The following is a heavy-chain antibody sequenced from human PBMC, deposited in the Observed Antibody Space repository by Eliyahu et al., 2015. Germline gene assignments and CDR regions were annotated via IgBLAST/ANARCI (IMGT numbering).Heavy chain of an antibody. CDR1: GGAFSTSA. Sequence: QVQLVQSGAEVKKPGSSLKVSCKASGGAFSTSAIXWVRQAPGQGLEWMGGIIPLFGTPNYAQKFQGRVTITADESTTTAYMELNSLRSEDTAVYYCAKEGGDYCGGGTCFLLYWGQGTLVTVSS. CDR3: AKEGGDYCGGGTCFLLY. D-gene: IGHD2-15*01. CDR2: IIPLFGTP. V-gene: IGHV1-69*01. J-gene: IGHJ4*02.